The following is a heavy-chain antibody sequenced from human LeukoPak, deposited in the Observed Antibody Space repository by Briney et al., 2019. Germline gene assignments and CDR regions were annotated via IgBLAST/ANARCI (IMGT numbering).Heavy chain of an antibody. CDR3: ARAGSGYFL. D-gene: IGHD3-22*01. J-gene: IGHJ4*02. Sequence: SETLSLTCTVSGYSISSGYYWGWIRQPPGKGLEWIGSIYHSGSTYYNPSLKSRVTISVDTSKNQSSLKLSSVTAADTAVYYCARAGSGYFLWGQGTLVTVSS. V-gene: IGHV4-38-2*02. CDR2: IYHSGST. CDR1: GYSISSGYY.